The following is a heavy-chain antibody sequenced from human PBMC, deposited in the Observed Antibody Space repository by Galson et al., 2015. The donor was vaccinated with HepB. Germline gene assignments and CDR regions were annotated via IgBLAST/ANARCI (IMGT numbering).Heavy chain of an antibody. CDR3: ARCPRGYYDSSGYRAFDI. CDR1: GYSFTSYW. V-gene: IGHV5-51*03. CDR2: IYPGDSDT. J-gene: IGHJ3*02. Sequence: QSGAEVKKPGESLKISCKGSGYSFTSYWIGWVRQMPGKGLEWMGIIYPGDSDTRYSPSFQGQVTISADKSISTAYLQWSSLKASDTAMYYCARCPRGYYDSSGYRAFDIWGQGTMVTVSS. D-gene: IGHD3-22*01.